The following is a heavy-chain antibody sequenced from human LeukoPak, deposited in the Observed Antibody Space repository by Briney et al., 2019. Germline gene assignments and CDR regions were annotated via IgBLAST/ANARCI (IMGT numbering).Heavy chain of an antibody. CDR3: ARAWGTGSALDYYSYGMDV. Sequence: SETLSLTCTVSGGSVSSGDYYWSWIRQPPGKGLEWVGYIYYSGNTNYNPSLKSRVTISVDTSKNQFSLKVSSVTAADTAVYYCARAWGTGSALDYYSYGMDVWGQGTTVTVSS. D-gene: IGHD3-16*01. CDR1: GGSVSSGDYY. CDR2: IYYSGNT. J-gene: IGHJ6*02. V-gene: IGHV4-61*08.